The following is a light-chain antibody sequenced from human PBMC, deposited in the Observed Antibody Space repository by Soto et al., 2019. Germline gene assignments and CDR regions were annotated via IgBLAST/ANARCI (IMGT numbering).Light chain of an antibody. V-gene: IGKV3-20*01. J-gene: IGKJ1*01. CDR1: QSVSSSY. CDR2: DAS. CDR3: QQYGRSPWT. Sequence: EIVLTQSPGTLSLSPGERATLSCRASQSVSSSYLAWYQQKPGQAPRLLIFDASSRATGISDRFSGSGSGTDFTLTISRLEPDDFEVYYCQQYGRSPWTFGQGTKVEV.